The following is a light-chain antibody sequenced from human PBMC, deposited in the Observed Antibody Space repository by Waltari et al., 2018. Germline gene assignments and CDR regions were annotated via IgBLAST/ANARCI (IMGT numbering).Light chain of an antibody. J-gene: IGKJ4*01. Sequence: EILLTQSPETLSLSQGERATLSCRASQSLNTYYLAWYQQKPGQAPRLLIYGASNRATGIPDRFSGSGSGTDFTLTISRLEPEDCAVYYCQQYGRSLTFGGGTKVNIK. CDR1: QSLNTYY. V-gene: IGKV3-20*01. CDR3: QQYGRSLT. CDR2: GAS.